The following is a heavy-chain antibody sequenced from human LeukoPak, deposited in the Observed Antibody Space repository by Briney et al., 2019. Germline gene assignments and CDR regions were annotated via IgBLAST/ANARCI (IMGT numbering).Heavy chain of an antibody. CDR3: AKDSIGAGYSKPDY. V-gene: IGHV3-9*01. CDR1: GFTFDDYA. D-gene: IGHD1-26*01. CDR2: ISWNSDHI. J-gene: IGHJ4*02. Sequence: GGSLRLSCAASGFTFDDYAMHWVRQAPGKGLEWVSGISWNSDHIGYADSVKGRFTISRDNSKNTLYLQMNSLRAEDTAVYYCAKDSIGAGYSKPDYWGQGTLVTVSS.